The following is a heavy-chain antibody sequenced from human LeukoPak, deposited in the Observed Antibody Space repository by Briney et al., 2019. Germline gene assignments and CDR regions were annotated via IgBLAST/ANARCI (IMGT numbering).Heavy chain of an antibody. Sequence: PSETLSLTCTVSGGSISNSSYYWGWIRQPPGKGLEWIGSIYYSGSAYYNPSLKNRVTISVDTSKNQFSLKLTSVTAADTAVYYCARHWVVTPNYWGQGTLVTVSS. D-gene: IGHD4-23*01. CDR3: ARHWVVTPNY. CDR1: GGSISNSSYY. J-gene: IGHJ4*02. CDR2: IYYSGSA. V-gene: IGHV4-39*01.